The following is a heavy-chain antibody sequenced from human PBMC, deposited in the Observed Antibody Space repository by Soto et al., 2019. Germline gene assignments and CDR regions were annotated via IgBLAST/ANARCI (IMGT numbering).Heavy chain of an antibody. D-gene: IGHD1-7*01. CDR1: GGTFSSYA. CDR3: ARDGYNWNYEPRGVFDY. V-gene: IGHV1-69*01. CDR2: IIPIFGTA. J-gene: IGHJ4*02. Sequence: QVQLVQSGAEVKKPGSSVKVSCKASGGTFSSYAISWVRQAPGQGLEWMGGIIPIFGTANYARKFQGRVTITADESTSTAYMELSSLRSEDTTVYYCARDGYNWNYEPRGVFDYWGQGTLVTVSS.